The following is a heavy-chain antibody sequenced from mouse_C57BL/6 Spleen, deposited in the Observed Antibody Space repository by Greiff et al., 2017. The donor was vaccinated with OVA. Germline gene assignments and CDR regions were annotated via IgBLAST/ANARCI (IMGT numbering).Heavy chain of an antibody. CDR1: GYTFTSYW. D-gene: IGHD2-1*01. CDR3: ARGGNYVSFAY. Sequence: QVHVKQPGAELVMPGASVKLSCKASGYTFTSYWMHWVKQRPGQGLEWIGEIDPSDSYTNYNQKFKGKSTLTVDKSSSTAYMQLSSLTSEDSAVYYCARGGNYVSFAYWGQGTLVTVSA. V-gene: IGHV1-69*01. J-gene: IGHJ3*01. CDR2: IDPSDSYT.